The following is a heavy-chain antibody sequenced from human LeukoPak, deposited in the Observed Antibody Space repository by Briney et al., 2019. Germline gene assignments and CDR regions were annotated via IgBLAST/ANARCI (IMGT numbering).Heavy chain of an antibody. CDR2: IYPGDSDT. D-gene: IGHD3-22*01. CDR3: ARPSDYYDSSGISFHH. CDR1: GYSFTDYW. J-gene: IGHJ1*01. Sequence: GESLKISCKGSGYSFTDYWIGWVRQMPGKGLEWMGIIYPGDSDTKYSPSFQGQVTISADKSISTACLHWSSLKDSDTAMYYCARPSDYYDSSGISFHHWGQGTLVTVSS. V-gene: IGHV5-51*01.